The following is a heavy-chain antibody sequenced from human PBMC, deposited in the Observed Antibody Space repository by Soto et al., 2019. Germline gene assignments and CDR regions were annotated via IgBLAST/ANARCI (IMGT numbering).Heavy chain of an antibody. CDR2: VYYRGRS. V-gene: IGHV4-39*01. D-gene: IGHD2-8*01. J-gene: IGHJ4*02. Sequence: SETLSLTCTVSGGAVSNSNYYWGWIRQSPGKGLEWIGSVYYRGRSYSKSSVKSRVTISVDTSKNQFSLNLNSVTASDTAVYFCVSQRTSVLTQAYFDYWGPGALVTVSS. CDR3: VSQRTSVLTQAYFDY. CDR1: GGAVSNSNYY.